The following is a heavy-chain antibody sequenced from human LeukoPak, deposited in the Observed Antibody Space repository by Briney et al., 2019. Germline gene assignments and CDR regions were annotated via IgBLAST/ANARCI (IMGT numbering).Heavy chain of an antibody. Sequence: PSETLSLTCAVYVESFSCYYWSGIRQPPGKGLEWIGEINHSGSTNYNPSLKSRVTISVDTSKNQFSLKLSSVTAADTAVYYCARASSMRDWFVDYWGQGTLVTVSS. J-gene: IGHJ4*02. V-gene: IGHV4-34*01. CDR2: INHSGST. CDR3: ARASSMRDWFVDY. CDR1: VESFSCYY. D-gene: IGHD3/OR15-3a*01.